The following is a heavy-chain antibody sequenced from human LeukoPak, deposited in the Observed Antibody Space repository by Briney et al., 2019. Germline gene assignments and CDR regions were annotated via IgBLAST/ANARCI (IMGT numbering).Heavy chain of an antibody. J-gene: IGHJ5*02. V-gene: IGHV4-59*01. Sequence: PSETLSLTCTVSGGSISSYYWSWIRQPPGKGLEWIGYIYYSGSINYNPSLKSRVTISVDTSKNQFSLKLSSVTAADTAVYYCARVSGDYDFWSGYYQGNWFDPWGQGTLVTVSS. CDR2: IYYSGSI. CDR1: GGSISSYY. CDR3: ARVSGDYDFWSGYYQGNWFDP. D-gene: IGHD3-3*01.